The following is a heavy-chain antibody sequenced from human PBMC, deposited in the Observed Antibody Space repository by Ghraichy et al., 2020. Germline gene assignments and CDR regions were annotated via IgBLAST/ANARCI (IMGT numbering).Heavy chain of an antibody. J-gene: IGHJ4*02. CDR3: ASGSSSLFLWFGELAPVFDY. Sequence: SQTLSLTCTVSGGSISSGDYYWSWIRQPPGKGLEWIGYIYYSGSTYYNPSLKSRVTISVDTSNNQFSLKLSSVTAADTAVYYCASGSSSLFLWFGELAPVFDYWGQGTLVTVSS. V-gene: IGHV4-30-4*01. CDR2: IYYSGST. CDR1: GGSISSGDYY. D-gene: IGHD3-10*01.